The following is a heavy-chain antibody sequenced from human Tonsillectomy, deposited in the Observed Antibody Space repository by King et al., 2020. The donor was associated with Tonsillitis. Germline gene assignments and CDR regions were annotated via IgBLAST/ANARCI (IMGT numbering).Heavy chain of an antibody. CDR1: GFTFSNYV. Sequence: VQLVESGGGLVQPGGSLGLSCAASGFTFSNYVMSWVRQAPGKGLEWVSAISGSGGSTYYADSVKGRFTISRDNSKNTLYLQMNSLRAEDTDIHYCAKDGMTTVTYHYFDYWGQGTLATVSS. CDR2: ISGSGGST. J-gene: IGHJ4*02. CDR3: AKDGMTTVTYHYFDY. V-gene: IGHV3-23*04. D-gene: IGHD4-17*01.